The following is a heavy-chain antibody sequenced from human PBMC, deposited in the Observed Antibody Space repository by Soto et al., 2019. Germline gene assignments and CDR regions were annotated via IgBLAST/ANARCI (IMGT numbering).Heavy chain of an antibody. CDR3: AKLSCTSSTCYFPGWFDP. J-gene: IGHJ5*02. Sequence: SETLSLTCTVSGDSISGGASFWSWIRQPPGKGLEWIANVYYSGSSYYNPSLKSRLTISVDTTKNEFSLQLKSMTAADTAVYYCAKLSCTSSTCYFPGWFDPWGQGTLVTVSS. D-gene: IGHD2-2*01. CDR2: VYYSGSS. V-gene: IGHV4-31*03. CDR1: GDSISGGASF.